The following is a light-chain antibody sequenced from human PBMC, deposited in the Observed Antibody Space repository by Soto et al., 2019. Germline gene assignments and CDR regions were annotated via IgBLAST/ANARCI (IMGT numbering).Light chain of an antibody. CDR3: QQFDKSPVT. V-gene: IGKV3-20*01. Sequence: EIVLTQSPGTLSLSPGERATLSCRASQSVSSSYLAWYQQKPGQAPRLLIYGASSRATGIPDRFSGSGSGTDFTLTISRLEPEDFAVYSCQQFDKSPVTFGQGTKVEIK. CDR1: QSVSSSY. J-gene: IGKJ1*01. CDR2: GAS.